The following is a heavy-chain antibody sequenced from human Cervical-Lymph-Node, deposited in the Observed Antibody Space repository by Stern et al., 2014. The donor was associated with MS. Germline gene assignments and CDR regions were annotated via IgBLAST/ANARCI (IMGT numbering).Heavy chain of an antibody. CDR1: GGTFSNYA. CDR2: IGPLFGKP. Sequence: QVQLVQSGAEVKKPGSSVKVSCKASGGTFSNYATSWVRQAPGQGLEWMGGIGPLFGKPNYAQKFQGRVTITADESTSTAYMDLSSLRSEDTAVYYCASPLTATSVPFGYYGMDVWGQGTTVTVS. D-gene: IGHD4-17*01. V-gene: IGHV1-69*01. CDR3: ASPLTATSVPFGYYGMDV. J-gene: IGHJ6*02.